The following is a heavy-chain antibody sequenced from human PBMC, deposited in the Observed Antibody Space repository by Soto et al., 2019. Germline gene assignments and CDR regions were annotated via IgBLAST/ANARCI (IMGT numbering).Heavy chain of an antibody. CDR2: ISSSSSYI. CDR3: ARGPSGGLTGFDY. CDR1: GFAFSSYS. J-gene: IGHJ4*02. D-gene: IGHD7-27*01. V-gene: IGHV3-21*01. Sequence: GGSQRLSCAASGFAFSSYSMNWVRQAPGKGLEWVSSISSSSSYIYYADSVKGRFTISRDNAKNSLYLQMNSLRAEDTAVYYCARGPSGGLTGFDYWGQGTLVTVSS.